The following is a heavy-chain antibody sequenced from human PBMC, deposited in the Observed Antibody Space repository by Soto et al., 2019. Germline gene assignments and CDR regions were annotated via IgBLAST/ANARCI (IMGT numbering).Heavy chain of an antibody. D-gene: IGHD2-21*02. J-gene: IGHJ4*02. V-gene: IGHV1-18*01. CDR3: ARGIGCVEYADCCYFDQ. CDR2: INAYNGDT. Sequence: QVQLMQSGAEVKKAGASVKVSCKTSGFMFTIYGFSWVRQAPGQGLEWMGRINAYNGDTTYAQKVKGRVNLTTDTSTSTAYMELRSLRSDVTAVYYCARGIGCVEYADCCYFDQWGQGTLVTVSS. CDR1: GFMFTIYG.